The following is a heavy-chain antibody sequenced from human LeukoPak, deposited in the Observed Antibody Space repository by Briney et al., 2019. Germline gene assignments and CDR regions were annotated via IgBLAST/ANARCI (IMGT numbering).Heavy chain of an antibody. CDR2: INHSGST. Sequence: SETLSLTCAVYGGSFSGYYWSWIRQPPGKGLEWIGEINHSGSTNYNPSLKSRVTISVDTSKNQFSLKLSSVTAADTAVYYCARTYYYDSSGYSFEEDAFDIWGQGTMVTVSS. CDR1: GGSFSGYY. CDR3: ARTYYYDSSGYSFEEDAFDI. D-gene: IGHD3-22*01. J-gene: IGHJ3*02. V-gene: IGHV4-34*01.